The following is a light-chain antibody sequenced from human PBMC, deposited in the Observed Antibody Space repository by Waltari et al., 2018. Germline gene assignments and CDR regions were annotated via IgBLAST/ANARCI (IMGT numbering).Light chain of an antibody. J-gene: IGLJ1*01. CDR1: SSNVGGYNY. CDR2: YVN. V-gene: IGLV2-11*01. CDR3: CSYAGIYTYV. Sequence: QSALTQPRSVSGSPGHSVTISCTGSSSNVGGYNYVFWYQHHPGKAPKLIIYYVNKRPSGVPERFSGSKSGDTDSLTISVLRVEDEADYYCCSYAGIYTYVFGTGTKVTV.